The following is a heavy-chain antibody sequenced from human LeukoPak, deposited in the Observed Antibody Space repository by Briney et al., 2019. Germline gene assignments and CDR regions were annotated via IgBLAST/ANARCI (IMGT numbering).Heavy chain of an antibody. Sequence: ASVKVSCKVSGYTLTELSMHWVRQAPGKGLEWMGGFDPEDGETIYAQKFQGRVTMTEDTSTDTAYMELSSLRSEDTAVYYCATGLPPGYYDSSGYYYIYYWGQGTLVTVSS. J-gene: IGHJ4*02. D-gene: IGHD3-22*01. CDR3: ATGLPPGYYDSSGYYYIYY. V-gene: IGHV1-24*01. CDR2: FDPEDGET. CDR1: GYTLTELS.